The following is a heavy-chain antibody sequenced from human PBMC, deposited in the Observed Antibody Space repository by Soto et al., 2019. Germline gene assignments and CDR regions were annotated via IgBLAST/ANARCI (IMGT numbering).Heavy chain of an antibody. V-gene: IGHV1-46*01. CDR2: INPSGIST. CDR3: ARVPVSYRAPCSGGSCYLFDY. Sequence: ASVKVSCKTSGYTFTNYYIHWVRQAPGQGLEWMGVINPSGISTTYAQKFQGRVTMTRDTSTSTVYMDLSSLRPEDTAGYFCARVPVSYRAPCSGGSCYLFDYWGQGXLVTVYS. D-gene: IGHD2-15*01. CDR1: GYTFTNYY. J-gene: IGHJ4*02.